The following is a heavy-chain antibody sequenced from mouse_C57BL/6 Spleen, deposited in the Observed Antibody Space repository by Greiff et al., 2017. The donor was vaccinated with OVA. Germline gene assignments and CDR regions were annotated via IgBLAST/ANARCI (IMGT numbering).Heavy chain of an antibody. CDR1: GFTFSSYG. V-gene: IGHV5-6*01. J-gene: IGHJ1*03. CDR2: ISSGGSYT. D-gene: IGHD2-4*01. Sequence: EVQVVESGGDLVKPGGSLKLSCAASGFTFSSYGMSWVRQTPDKRLEWVATISSGGSYTYYPDSVKGRFTISRDNAKNTLYLQMSSLKSEDTAMYYCARRMIKWYFDVWGTGTTVTVSS. CDR3: ARRMIKWYFDV.